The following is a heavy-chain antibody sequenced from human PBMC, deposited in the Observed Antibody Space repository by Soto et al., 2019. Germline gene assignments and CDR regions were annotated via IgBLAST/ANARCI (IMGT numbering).Heavy chain of an antibody. CDR2: ISYDGSNK. D-gene: IGHD3-22*01. J-gene: IGHJ4*02. CDR3: ANLRRNYYDSSGYYHSGSDFDY. CDR1: GFTFSSYG. Sequence: GGSLRLSCAASGFTFSSYGMHWVRQAPGKGLEWVAVISYDGSNKYYADSVKGRFTISRDNSKNTLYLQMNSLRAEDTAVYYCANLRRNYYDSSGYYHSGSDFDYWGQGTLVTVSS. V-gene: IGHV3-30*18.